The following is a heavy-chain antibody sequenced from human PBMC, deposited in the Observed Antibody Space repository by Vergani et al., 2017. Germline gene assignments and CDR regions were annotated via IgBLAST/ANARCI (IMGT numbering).Heavy chain of an antibody. J-gene: IGHJ4*02. Sequence: QVQLQQWGAGLLKPSETLSLTCAVYGGSFSGYYWSWIRQPPGKGLEWIGEINHSGSTNYNPSLTSRVTISGDTSKNQFSLKLSSVTAADTAVYYCARGRRRYYYESSGDRPLDYWGQGTLVTVSS. V-gene: IGHV4-34*01. CDR1: GGSFSGYY. CDR3: ARGRRRYYYESSGDRPLDY. CDR2: INHSGST. D-gene: IGHD3-22*01.